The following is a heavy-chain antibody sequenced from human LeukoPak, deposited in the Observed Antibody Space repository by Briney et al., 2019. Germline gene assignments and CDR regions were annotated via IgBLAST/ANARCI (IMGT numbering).Heavy chain of an antibody. CDR3: ARVYSLEWLPYSSYYYYYYMDV. V-gene: IGHV1-24*01. D-gene: IGHD3-3*01. CDR1: GYTLTDLS. J-gene: IGHJ6*03. CDR2: FDPEDGET. Sequence: ASVKVSCKVSGYTLTDLSVHWVRQTPGKGLEWMGGFDPEDGETIYAHKFQGRVTMTADTSTSTAYMELRSLRSDDTAVYYCARVYSLEWLPYSSYYYYYYMDVWGKGTTVTVSS.